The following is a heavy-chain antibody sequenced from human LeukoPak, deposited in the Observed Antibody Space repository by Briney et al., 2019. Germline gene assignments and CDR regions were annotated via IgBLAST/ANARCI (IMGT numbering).Heavy chain of an antibody. D-gene: IGHD2-15*01. J-gene: IGHJ6*03. Sequence: SETLSLTCTVSGGSISSYYWSWIRQPPGEGLEWIGYIYYSGSTNYNPSLRSRVTISVDTSKNQFSLKLSSVTAADTAVYYCARGTVAATLGYYYMDVWGKGTTVTVSS. CDR3: ARGTVAATLGYYYMDV. V-gene: IGHV4-59*01. CDR1: GGSISSYY. CDR2: IYYSGST.